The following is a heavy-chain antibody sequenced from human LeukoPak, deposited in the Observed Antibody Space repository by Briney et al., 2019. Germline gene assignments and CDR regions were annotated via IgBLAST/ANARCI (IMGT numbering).Heavy chain of an antibody. V-gene: IGHV3-30*02. D-gene: IGHD6-19*01. CDR3: AKDGAIAVAGTWFNYYYMDV. CDR1: GFTFSSYG. CDR2: IRYDGSNK. J-gene: IGHJ6*03. Sequence: PGGSLRLSCAASGFTFSSYGMHWVRQAPGKGLEWVAFIRYDGSNKYYADSVKGRFTISRDNSKNTLYLQMNSLRAEDTAVYYCAKDGAIAVAGTWFNYYYMDVWGKGTTVTISS.